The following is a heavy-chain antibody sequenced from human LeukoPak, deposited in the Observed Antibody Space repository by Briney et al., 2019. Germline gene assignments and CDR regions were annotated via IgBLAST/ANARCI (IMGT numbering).Heavy chain of an antibody. D-gene: IGHD2-15*01. J-gene: IGHJ4*02. CDR2: IWYDGNNK. Sequence: GRSLRLSCAASGFTFTSYGMHWVRQAPGKGLEWVAIIWYDGNNKHYADSVKGRFTISRDTSTNTVYLQMNSLRAEDTAVYYCARGNPIPPTHPIDYWGRGILVTVSS. CDR1: GFTFTSYG. CDR3: ARGNPIPPTHPIDY. V-gene: IGHV3-33*01.